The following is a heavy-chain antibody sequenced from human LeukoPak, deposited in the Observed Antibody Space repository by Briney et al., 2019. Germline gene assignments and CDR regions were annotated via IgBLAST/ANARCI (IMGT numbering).Heavy chain of an antibody. D-gene: IGHD3-10*01. CDR1: GGSISSGGYY. CDR2: IYYSGST. Sequence: SETLSLTCTVSGGSISSGGYYWSWIRQHPGKSLEWIGYIYYSGSTYYNPSLKSRVTISVDTSKNQFSLKLSSVTAADTAVYYCARQGLYYYGSGSYAFDAFDIWGQGTMVTVSS. J-gene: IGHJ3*02. CDR3: ARQGLYYYGSGSYAFDAFDI. V-gene: IGHV4-31*03.